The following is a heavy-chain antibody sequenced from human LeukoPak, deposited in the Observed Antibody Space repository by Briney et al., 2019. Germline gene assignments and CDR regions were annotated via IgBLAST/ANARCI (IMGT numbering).Heavy chain of an antibody. J-gene: IGHJ4*02. CDR3: AKALGGYCSSTSCSY. CDR1: GFTFSSYA. D-gene: IGHD2-2*01. V-gene: IGHV3-23*01. CDR2: ISGSGGST. Sequence: PGGSLRLSCAASGFTFSSYAMSWVRQAPGKGLEWVSAISGSGGSTYYADSVKGRFTISRDNSKNTLYLQMNSLRAEDTAVYYCAKALGGYCSSTSCSYWGQGTLVTVSS.